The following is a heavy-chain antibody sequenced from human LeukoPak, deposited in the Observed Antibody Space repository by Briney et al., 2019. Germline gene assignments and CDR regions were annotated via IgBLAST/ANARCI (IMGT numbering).Heavy chain of an antibody. J-gene: IGHJ4*02. CDR2: INPNSGGT. CDR1: GYTFTGYY. CDR3: ARDLSLAVPVQGY. Sequence: GASVKVSCKASGYTFTGYYMHWVRQAPGQGLEWMGWINPNSGGTNYAQKSQGRVTMTGDTSISTAYMELSRLRSDDTAVYYCARDLSLAVPVQGYWGQGTLVTVSS. V-gene: IGHV1-2*02. D-gene: IGHD6-19*01.